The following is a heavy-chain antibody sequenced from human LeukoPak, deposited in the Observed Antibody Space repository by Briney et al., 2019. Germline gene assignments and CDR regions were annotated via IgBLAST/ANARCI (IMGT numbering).Heavy chain of an antibody. CDR1: GYTFTSYG. V-gene: IGHV1-18*01. J-gene: IGHJ4*02. CDR2: ISAYNGNT. D-gene: IGHD3-22*01. CDR3: ARYSSGYWPADY. Sequence: ASVKVSCKASGYTFTSYGISWVRQAPGQGLEWMGWISAYNGNTNYAQKLQGRVTMTTDTSTSTAYMELRSLRSDDAAVYYCARYSSGYWPADYWGQGTLVTVSS.